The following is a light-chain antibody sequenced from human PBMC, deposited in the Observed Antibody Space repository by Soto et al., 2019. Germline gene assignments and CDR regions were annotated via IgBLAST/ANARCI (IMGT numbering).Light chain of an antibody. CDR3: SSYTASSTIVV. Sequence: QSALTQPASVSGSPGQSITISCTGTSSDVGGYNYVSWYQQHPGKAPKLMIYEVSNRPSGVSNRFSGSKSGNTASLTISGLQAEDAADYYCSSYTASSTIVVFGGGTQLTVL. J-gene: IGLJ2*01. CDR1: SSDVGGYNY. CDR2: EVS. V-gene: IGLV2-14*01.